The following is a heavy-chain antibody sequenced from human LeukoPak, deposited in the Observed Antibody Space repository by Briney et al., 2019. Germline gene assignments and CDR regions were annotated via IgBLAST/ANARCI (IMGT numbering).Heavy chain of an antibody. CDR3: ARTYGSGSYAVY. CDR1: GYTFTGYY. J-gene: IGHJ4*02. V-gene: IGHV1-2*02. CDR2: INPNSGGT. D-gene: IGHD3-10*01. Sequence: GASGKVSCKASGYTFTGYYMHWVRQAPGQGLEWMGWINPNSGGTNYAQKFQGRVTMTRDTSITTAYMELRRLRSDDTAMYYCARTYGSGSYAVYWGQGTLVTVSS.